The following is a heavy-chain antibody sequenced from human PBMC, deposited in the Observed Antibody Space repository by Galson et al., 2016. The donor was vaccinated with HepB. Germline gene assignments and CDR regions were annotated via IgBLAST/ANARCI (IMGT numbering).Heavy chain of an antibody. J-gene: IGHJ1*01. V-gene: IGHV4-59*08. Sequence: ETLSLTCSVSGGSISGKYWSWTRQLPGKGLEWIAYMHDSGSTRYNPSLKSRVTISADTSINQFSLRLSSVTAGDTAVYYCARSGGSAGMYWGQGTLVTVSS. CDR3: ARSGGSAGMY. D-gene: IGHD3-16*01. CDR2: MHDSGST. CDR1: GGSISGKY.